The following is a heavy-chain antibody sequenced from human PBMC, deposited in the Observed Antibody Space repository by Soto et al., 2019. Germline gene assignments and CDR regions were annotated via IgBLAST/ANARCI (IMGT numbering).Heavy chain of an antibody. CDR2: ISSSGDTG. D-gene: IGHD6-19*01. J-gene: IGHJ4*02. CDR1: GFTFSAYY. CDR3: ARDRGAVVGQFFDY. V-gene: IGHV3-11*01. Sequence: QVQLVESGGGLVKPGGSLRLSCAASGFTFSAYYMSWIRQAPGKGLEWISYISSSGDTGNYADSVKGRFTVSRDNAKNSLYLQMNSLRADDTAVYYCARDRGAVVGQFFDYWRQGTLVTVSS.